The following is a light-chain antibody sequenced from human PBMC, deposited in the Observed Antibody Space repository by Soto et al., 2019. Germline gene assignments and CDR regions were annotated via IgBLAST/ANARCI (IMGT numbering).Light chain of an antibody. Sequence: QSALAQPASVSGSPGQSITISCTGTSSDVGGYNYVSWYQQHPGKAPKLMIYEVSNRPSGVSIRFSGSKSGNTASLTISGLQAEDEADYYCSSYTSSSPLVFGNGTKVTVL. V-gene: IGLV2-14*01. CDR2: EVS. J-gene: IGLJ1*01. CDR1: SSDVGGYNY. CDR3: SSYTSSSPLV.